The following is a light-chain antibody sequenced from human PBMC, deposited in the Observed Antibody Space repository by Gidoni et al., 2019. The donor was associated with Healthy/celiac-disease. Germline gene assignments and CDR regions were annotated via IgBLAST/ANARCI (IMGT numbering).Light chain of an antibody. V-gene: IGKV3-15*01. CDR2: VGS. J-gene: IGKJ1*01. CDR1: QSVGSN. CDR3: QQYNNWPPT. Sequence: EIVMTQSPATLSVSPGERATLSCRASQSVGSNLAWYQQKPGQALRLLIYVGSTRATGFPARFSGSGPGTEFTLTISSLQSEDFAVYYCQQYNNWPPTFGQGTKVEIK.